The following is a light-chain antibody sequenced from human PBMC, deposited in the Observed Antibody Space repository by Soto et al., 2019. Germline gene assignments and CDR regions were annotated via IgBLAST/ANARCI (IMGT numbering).Light chain of an antibody. Sequence: QSALTQPASVSGSPGQSITISCTGTSSDVGGYNYVSWYQQHPGKAPKLMIYDVSNRPSGVSNRFSGSKSGNTASLTISGLQAEDEADHYCSSYTSSSTRHVVFGGGTKVTVL. CDR1: SSDVGGYNY. CDR2: DVS. CDR3: SSYTSSSTRHVV. J-gene: IGLJ2*01. V-gene: IGLV2-14*01.